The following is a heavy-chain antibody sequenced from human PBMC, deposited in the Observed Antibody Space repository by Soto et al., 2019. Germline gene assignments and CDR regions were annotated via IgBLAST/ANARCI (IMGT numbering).Heavy chain of an antibody. CDR3: ARGPGGPDGPGDY. CDR1: GYTFSNYG. J-gene: IGHJ4*02. CDR2: INAGNGNT. V-gene: IGHV1-3*01. D-gene: IGHD2-15*01. Sequence: ASVKVSCKASGYTFSNYGINWVRQAPGQRLEWMGWINAGNGNTKYSQKFQGRVTITRDTSASTAYMELSSLRSEDTAVYYCARGPGGPDGPGDYWGQGTLVTVSS.